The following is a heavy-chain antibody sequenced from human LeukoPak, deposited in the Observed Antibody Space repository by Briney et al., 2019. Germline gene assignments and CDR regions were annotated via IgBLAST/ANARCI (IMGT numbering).Heavy chain of an antibody. V-gene: IGHV1-69*13. CDR3: ARGPIGSSSWYRFDY. Sequence: ASVKVSCKDSGGTFSSYAISWVRQAPGQGLEWMGGIIPIFGTANYAQKFQGRVTITADESTSTAYMELSSLRSEDTAVYYCARGPIGSSSWYRFDYWGQGTLVTVSS. D-gene: IGHD6-13*01. CDR2: IIPIFGTA. CDR1: GGTFSSYA. J-gene: IGHJ4*02.